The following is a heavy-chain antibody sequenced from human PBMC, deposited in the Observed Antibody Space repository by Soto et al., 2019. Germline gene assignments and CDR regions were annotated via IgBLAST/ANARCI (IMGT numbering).Heavy chain of an antibody. CDR1: GFTFSSYS. CDR2: ISSSSSYI. CDR3: AREWVDIVATYWFDP. D-gene: IGHD5-12*01. Sequence: GGSLRISCAASGFTFSSYSMNWVRQAPGKGLEWVSSISSSSSYIYYADSVKGRFTISRDNAKNSLYLQMNSLRAEDTAVYYCAREWVDIVATYWFDPWGQGTLVTVSS. V-gene: IGHV3-21*01. J-gene: IGHJ5*02.